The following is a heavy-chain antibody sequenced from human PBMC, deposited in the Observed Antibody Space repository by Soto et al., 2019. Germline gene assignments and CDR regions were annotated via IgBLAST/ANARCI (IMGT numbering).Heavy chain of an antibody. CDR2: IYSGGST. J-gene: IGHJ3*02. D-gene: IGHD3-9*01. V-gene: IGHV3-53*01. CDR3: ARDRTDTAFDI. Sequence: VGSLRLSCASSGFTVSSNYMSWVRQAPGKGLEWVSVIYSGGSTYYADSVKGRFTISRDNSKNTLYLQMNSLRAEDTAVYYCARDRTDTAFDIWGQGTMVTVS. CDR1: GFTVSSNY.